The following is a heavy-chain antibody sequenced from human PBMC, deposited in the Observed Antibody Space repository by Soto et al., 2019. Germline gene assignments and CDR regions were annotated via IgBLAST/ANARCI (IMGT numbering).Heavy chain of an antibody. V-gene: IGHV3-23*01. CDR2: ISGDGEST. D-gene: IGHD3-22*01. Sequence: EVQLLESGGGVVQPGGALRLSCAASGFSFSKFAVSSVRQAPGKGLEWVSAISGDGESTFYVDSVKGRFTISRDNSKNALFLQMNALRVEDTAVYYCASDWGDDSAFYDAFQVWGQGTMVSVSS. J-gene: IGHJ3*01. CDR3: ASDWGDDSAFYDAFQV. CDR1: GFSFSKFA.